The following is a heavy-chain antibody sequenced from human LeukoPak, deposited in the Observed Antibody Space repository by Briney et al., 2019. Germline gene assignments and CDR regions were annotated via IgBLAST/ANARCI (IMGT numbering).Heavy chain of an antibody. V-gene: IGHV4-59*01. Sequence: SETLSLTCTISGGSISGYYWSWIRQPPGKGLEWIGYIYYSGSTKHNPSLKSRVTISVDTSKKQFSLKLRSVTAADTAVYYCARGPVIPGNLEYFDYWGQGTLVTVSS. CDR1: GGSISGYY. D-gene: IGHD4-23*01. CDR3: ARGPVIPGNLEYFDY. J-gene: IGHJ4*02. CDR2: IYYSGST.